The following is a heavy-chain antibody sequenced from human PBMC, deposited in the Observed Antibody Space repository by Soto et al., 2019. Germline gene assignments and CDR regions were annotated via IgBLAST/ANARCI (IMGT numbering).Heavy chain of an antibody. CDR2: ISSGSDYI. J-gene: IGHJ4*01. V-gene: IGHV3-21*04. CDR3: ASEFCTGGSCYSRIFDY. D-gene: IGHD2-15*01. CDR1: GFTFNTYA. Sequence: GGSLRLSCAASGFTFNTYAMHWVRQSPGKGLEWVAFISSGSDYIYYADSVKGRFTISRDNAESSLFLHMNSLRDDDTALYYCASEFCTGGSCYSRIFDYWGHGALVTVSS.